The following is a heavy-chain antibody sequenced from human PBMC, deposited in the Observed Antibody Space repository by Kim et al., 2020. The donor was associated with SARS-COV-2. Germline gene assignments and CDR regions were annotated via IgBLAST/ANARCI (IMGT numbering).Heavy chain of an antibody. CDR3: TTFDYGDYDGRHS. J-gene: IGHJ5*01. Sequence: GGSLRLSCTTSGLSFSRAWMTWVRQAPGKGLEWVCRIKTKSDGGTTAYAAPVKGRFTISRADTKSTLYLQMNSLKTEDTAEYDCTTFDYGDYDGRHSCG. D-gene: IGHD4-17*01. CDR2: IKTKSDGGTT. V-gene: IGHV3-15*01. CDR1: GLSFSRAW.